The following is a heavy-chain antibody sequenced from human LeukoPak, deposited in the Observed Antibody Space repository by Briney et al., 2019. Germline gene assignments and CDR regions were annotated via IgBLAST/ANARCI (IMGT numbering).Heavy chain of an antibody. D-gene: IGHD3-3*01. Sequence: PSETLSLTCVVYGGSFSSYYWSWIRQPPGKRLEWIGEINYSGSTDYNPSLKGRVTISVDTSKNQFSLRLSSVTAADTAVYYCARGDNVLRFLEVDAFDIWGQGTMVTVCS. CDR2: INYSGST. CDR3: ARGDNVLRFLEVDAFDI. V-gene: IGHV4-34*01. J-gene: IGHJ3*02. CDR1: GGSFSSYY.